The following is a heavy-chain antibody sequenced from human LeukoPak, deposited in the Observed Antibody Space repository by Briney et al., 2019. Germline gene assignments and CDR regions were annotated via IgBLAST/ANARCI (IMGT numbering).Heavy chain of an antibody. J-gene: IGHJ6*02. D-gene: IGHD3-3*01. CDR3: ARESNLRFLEWLSTKTSRGDMDV. CDR2: ISPYNGNT. V-gene: IGHV1-18*01. Sequence: ASVKVSCKASGYTFTNYGITWVRQAPGQGLEWMGWISPYNGNTNYPQKLQGRVTMTTDTSTSTAYMELRSLRSDDTAVYYCARESNLRFLEWLSTKTSRGDMDVWGQGTTVTVSS. CDR1: GYTFTNYG.